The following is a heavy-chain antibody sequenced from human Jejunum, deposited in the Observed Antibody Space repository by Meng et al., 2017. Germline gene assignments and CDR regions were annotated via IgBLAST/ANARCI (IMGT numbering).Heavy chain of an antibody. CDR3: AREGRTMVRGVVDAFAI. D-gene: IGHD3-10*01. CDR2: IYTSGST. J-gene: IGHJ3*02. V-gene: IGHV4-61*02. Sequence: SETLSLTCTVSGGSISSGSYYWSWIRQPAGKGLEWIGRIYTSGSTNYNPSLKSRVTISVDTSKNQFSLKLSSVTAADTAVYYCAREGRTMVRGVVDAFAIWGQGKKV. CDR1: GGSISSGSYY.